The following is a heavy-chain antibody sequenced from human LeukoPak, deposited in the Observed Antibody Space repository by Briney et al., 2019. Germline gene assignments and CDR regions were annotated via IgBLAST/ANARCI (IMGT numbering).Heavy chain of an antibody. J-gene: IGHJ3*02. V-gene: IGHV4-61*02. CDR3: AREGYGDYSDAFDI. CDR2: IYTSGST. Sequence: SETLSLTCTVSGGSISSGSYYWSWTRQPAGKGLEWIGRIYTSGSTNYNPSLKSRVTISVDTSKNQFSLKLSSVTAADTAVYYCAREGYGDYSDAFDIWGQGTMVTVSS. D-gene: IGHD4-17*01. CDR1: GGSISSGSYY.